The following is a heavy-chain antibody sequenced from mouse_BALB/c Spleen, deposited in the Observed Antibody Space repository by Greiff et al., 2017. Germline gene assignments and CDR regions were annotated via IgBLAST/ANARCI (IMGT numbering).Heavy chain of an antibody. D-gene: IGHD2-1*01. CDR3: ARERGTYGNYGAMDY. V-gene: IGHV2-9*02. Sequence: QVQLKESGPGLVAPSQSLSITCTVSGFSLTSYGVHWVRQPPGKGLEWLGVIWAGGSTNYNSALMSRLSISKDNSKSQVFLKMNSLQTDDTAMYYGARERGTYGNYGAMDYWGQGTSVTVSS. CDR1: GFSLTSYG. J-gene: IGHJ4*01. CDR2: IWAGGST.